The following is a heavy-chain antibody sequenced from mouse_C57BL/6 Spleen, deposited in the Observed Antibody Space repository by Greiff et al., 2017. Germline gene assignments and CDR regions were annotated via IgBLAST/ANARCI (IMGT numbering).Heavy chain of an antibody. CDR1: GYTFTSYW. D-gene: IGHD1-1*01. V-gene: IGHV1-69*01. Sequence: QVQLQQPGAELVMPGASVKLSCKASGYTFTSYWMHWVKQRPGQGLEWIGELDPSDSYTNYNQKFKGKSTLTVDKSSSTAYMQLSSLTSEDSAVYYCARSGGSSYYFDYWGQGTTLTVSS. CDR3: ARSGGSSYYFDY. J-gene: IGHJ2*01. CDR2: LDPSDSYT.